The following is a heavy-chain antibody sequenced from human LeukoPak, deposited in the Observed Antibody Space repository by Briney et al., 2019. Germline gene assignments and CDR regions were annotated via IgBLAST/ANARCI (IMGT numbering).Heavy chain of an antibody. J-gene: IGHJ3*02. CDR3: ARTYYYDSSGPWTFDI. CDR2: IYSGGST. D-gene: IGHD3-22*01. Sequence: GGSLRLSCAASGFTFSSYAMSWVRQAPGKGLEWVSVIYSGGSTYYADSVKGRFTISRDNSKNTLYLQMNSLRAEDTAVYYCARTYYYDSSGPWTFDIWGQGTMVTVSS. CDR1: GFTFSSYA. V-gene: IGHV3-53*01.